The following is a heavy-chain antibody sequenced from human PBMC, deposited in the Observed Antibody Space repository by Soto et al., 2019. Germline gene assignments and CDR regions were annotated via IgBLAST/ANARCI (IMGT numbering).Heavy chain of an antibody. CDR2: IYHSGIT. J-gene: IGHJ3*02. CDR3: MSKFGQLLADAFDI. CDR1: GDSISRSYW. Sequence: SSETLSLTCAVSGDSISRSYWWSWVRQLPGKGLEWIGEIYHSGITIYNPSLQSRVTLSVDKSKNEFSLKMSSVTDADTAVYYWMSKFGQLLADAFDIWGQGTMVTV. V-gene: IGHV4-4*02. D-gene: IGHD3-10*01.